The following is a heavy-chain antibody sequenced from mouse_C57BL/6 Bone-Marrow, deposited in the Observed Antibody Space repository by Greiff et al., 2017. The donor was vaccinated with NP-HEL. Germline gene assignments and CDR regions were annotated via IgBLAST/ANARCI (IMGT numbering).Heavy chain of an antibody. J-gene: IGHJ2*01. V-gene: IGHV1-36*01. CDR3: ARYYDYDVYYGC. Sequence: EVKLQQSGPVLVKPGTSVKISCKASGFTFTDYYMHWVKQSHGQSLEWIGLVYPYNGGTSYNQKFKGKATLTVDKSSSTAYMELNSLTAEDSAVYYSARYYDYDVYYGCWGKGTTLSVSS. D-gene: IGHD2-4*01. CDR1: GFTFTDYY. CDR2: VYPYNGGT.